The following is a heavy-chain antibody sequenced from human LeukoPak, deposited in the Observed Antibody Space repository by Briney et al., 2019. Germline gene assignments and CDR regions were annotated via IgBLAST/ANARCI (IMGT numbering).Heavy chain of an antibody. Sequence: PGGSLRLSCAASGFTFSSYGMHWVRQAPGKGLEWVAFIRYDGSNKYYADSVKGRFTISRDNSKNTLYLQMNSLRAEDTAVYYCARGDYYDSSGSPPLNWFDPWGQGTLVTVSS. J-gene: IGHJ5*02. CDR2: IRYDGSNK. D-gene: IGHD3-22*01. CDR3: ARGDYYDSSGSPPLNWFDP. V-gene: IGHV3-30*02. CDR1: GFTFSSYG.